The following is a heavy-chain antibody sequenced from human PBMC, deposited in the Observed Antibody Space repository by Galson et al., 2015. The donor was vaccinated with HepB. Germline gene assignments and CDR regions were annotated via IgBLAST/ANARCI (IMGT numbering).Heavy chain of an antibody. CDR2: IIPIFGTA. CDR3: ASHCSGGSCYSNYFDY. CDR1: GGTFSSYA. Sequence: SVKVSCKASGGTFSSYAISWVRQAPGQGLEWMGGIIPIFGTANYAQKFQGRVTITADESTSTAYMELSSLRSEDTAVYYCASHCSGGSCYSNYFDYWGQGTLVTVSS. D-gene: IGHD2-15*01. J-gene: IGHJ4*02. V-gene: IGHV1-69*13.